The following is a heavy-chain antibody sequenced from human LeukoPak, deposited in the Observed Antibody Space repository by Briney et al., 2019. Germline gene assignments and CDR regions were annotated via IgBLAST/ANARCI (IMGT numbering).Heavy chain of an antibody. Sequence: SETLSLTCTVSGGSISSFYWSWIRQPPGKGLEWIGNIYTTGDTSYNPSLSYNPSLKSRVTISVDTSKNQFSLKLSSVTAADTAVYYCARRSDSSGYYFFDYWGQGTLVTVSS. CDR3: ARRSDSSGYYFFDY. CDR1: GGSISSFY. D-gene: IGHD3-22*01. V-gene: IGHV4-4*09. J-gene: IGHJ4*02. CDR2: IYTTGDTSYNPSL.